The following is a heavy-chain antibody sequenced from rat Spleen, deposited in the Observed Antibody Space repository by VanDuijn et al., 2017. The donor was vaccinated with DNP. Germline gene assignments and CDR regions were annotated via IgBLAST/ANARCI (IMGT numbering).Heavy chain of an antibody. J-gene: IGHJ2*01. V-gene: IGHV3-1*01. CDR3: ARWRDSYGHDYFDS. Sequence: QLQESGPGLVKPSQSLSLTCSVTGYSISSNYWGWIRKFPGSKMEWMGYISYSGGTRYNPSLRSRMSITRDTSKNQFFLHLNSVNTEDTATYYCARWRDSYGHDYFDSWGQGVMVTVSS. CDR2: ISYSGGT. D-gene: IGHD1-12*01. CDR1: GYSISSNY.